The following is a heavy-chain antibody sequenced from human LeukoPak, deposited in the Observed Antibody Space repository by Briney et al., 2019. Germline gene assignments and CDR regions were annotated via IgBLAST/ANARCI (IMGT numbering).Heavy chain of an antibody. V-gene: IGHV3-48*03. CDR3: ARDLYRIVVVPHYFDY. D-gene: IGHD3-22*01. J-gene: IGHJ4*02. CDR2: ISRSASSI. Sequence: GGSLRLSCAASGFTFSRYEMNWVRQAPGKGLEWVSYISRSASSIYYADSVKGRFTISRDNAKNSLYLQMNSLRAEDTAVYYCARDLYRIVVVPHYFDYWGRGTLVTVSS. CDR1: GFTFSRYE.